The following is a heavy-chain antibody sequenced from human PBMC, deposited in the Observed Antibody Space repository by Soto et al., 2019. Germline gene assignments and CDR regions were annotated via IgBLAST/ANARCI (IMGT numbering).Heavy chain of an antibody. D-gene: IGHD2-15*01. Sequence: QVQLVESGGGVVQPGRSLRLSCAASGFTFSSYAMHWVRQAPGMGLEWVAVISYDGSNKYYADSVKGRFTISRDNSKNTLYLQMNSLRAEDTAVYYCARNPAGVVVVAATSYGFDPWGQGTLVTVSS. V-gene: IGHV3-30-3*01. CDR3: ARNPAGVVVVAATSYGFDP. J-gene: IGHJ5*02. CDR2: ISYDGSNK. CDR1: GFTFSSYA.